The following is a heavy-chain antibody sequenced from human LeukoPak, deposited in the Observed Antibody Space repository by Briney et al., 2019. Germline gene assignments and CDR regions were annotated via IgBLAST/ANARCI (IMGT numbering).Heavy chain of an antibody. J-gene: IGHJ6*03. V-gene: IGHV1-69*05. CDR1: GGTFSSYA. CDR2: IIPIFGTA. D-gene: IGHD6-13*01. CDR3: ARSIAAAGYYYYYMDV. Sequence: GSSVKVSCKASGGTFSSYAISWVRQAPGQGLEWMGGIIPIFGTANYAQKFQGRVTITTDESTSTAYMELSSLRSEDTAVYYCARSIAAAGYYYYYMDVWGKGTTVTVSS.